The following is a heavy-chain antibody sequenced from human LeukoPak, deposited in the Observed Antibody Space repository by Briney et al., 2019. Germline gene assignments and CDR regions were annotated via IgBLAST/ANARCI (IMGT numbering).Heavy chain of an antibody. CDR1: GGSFSGYY. J-gene: IGHJ5*02. CDR2: INHSGST. D-gene: IGHD1-1*01. V-gene: IGHV4-34*01. Sequence: KPSETLSLTCAVYGGSFSGYYWSWIRQPPGKGLEWIGEINHSGSTNYNPSLKSRVTISVDTSKNQFSLKLSSVTAADTAVYYCARESQTGRIPEEGGFDPWGQGTLVTVSS. CDR3: ARESQTGRIPEEGGFDP.